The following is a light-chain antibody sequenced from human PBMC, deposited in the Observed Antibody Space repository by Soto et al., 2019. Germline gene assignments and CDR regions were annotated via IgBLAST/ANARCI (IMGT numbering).Light chain of an antibody. CDR3: QQSYSTLYT. J-gene: IGKJ2*01. CDR1: QSISNY. V-gene: IGKV1-39*01. CDR2: AAS. Sequence: GDRVSITCPASQSISNYLNWYQHKPGTAPKLLIFAASSLQSGVPSRFRGSGSGTDFTLTISSLQPEDVATYYCQQSYSTLYTFGQGTKLEIK.